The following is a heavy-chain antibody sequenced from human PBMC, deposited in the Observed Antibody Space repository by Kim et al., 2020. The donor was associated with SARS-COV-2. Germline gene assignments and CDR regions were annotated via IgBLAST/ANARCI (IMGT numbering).Heavy chain of an antibody. Sequence: GRSLRLSCAASGFTFSSYAMHWVRQAPGKGLEWVAVISYDGSNKYYADSVKGRFTISRDNSKNTLYLQMNSLRAEDTAVYYCARDSSGWYWGQGTLVTVS. J-gene: IGHJ4*02. CDR1: GFTFSSYA. CDR3: ARDSSGWY. V-gene: IGHV3-30*04. CDR2: ISYDGSNK. D-gene: IGHD6-19*01.